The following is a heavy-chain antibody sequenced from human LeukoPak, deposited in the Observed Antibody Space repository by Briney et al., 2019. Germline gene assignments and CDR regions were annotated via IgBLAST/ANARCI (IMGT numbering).Heavy chain of an antibody. J-gene: IGHJ4*02. CDR3: ASTNEAYYYDSSGYYRQLDYFDY. Sequence: SVKVSCKASGGTFSSYALSWVRQAPGQGLEWMGGIIPIFGTANYAQKFQGRVTITTDESTSTAYMELSSLRSEDTAVYYCASTNEAYYYDSSGYYRQLDYFDYWGQGTLVTVSS. V-gene: IGHV1-69*05. D-gene: IGHD3-22*01. CDR1: GGTFSSYA. CDR2: IIPIFGTA.